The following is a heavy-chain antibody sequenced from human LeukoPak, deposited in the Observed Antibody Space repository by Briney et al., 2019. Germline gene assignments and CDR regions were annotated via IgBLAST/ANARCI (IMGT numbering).Heavy chain of an antibody. V-gene: IGHV3-33*01. CDR3: ARDLAACRLDF. CDR2: IWYDGSQE. D-gene: IGHD6-25*01. J-gene: IGHJ4*02. Sequence: PGGSLRLSCAASGFTFSNHGMHWVRQAPGKGLEWVANIWYDGSQEYYADTVKGRFTISRDISKNTLYLQMNSLRAEDTAVYYCARDLAACRLDFRGQGTLVTVSS. CDR1: GFTFSNHG.